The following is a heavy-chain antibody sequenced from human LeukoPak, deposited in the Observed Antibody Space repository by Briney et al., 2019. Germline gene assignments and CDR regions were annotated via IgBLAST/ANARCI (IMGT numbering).Heavy chain of an antibody. CDR1: GYTFTGYY. CDR3: AGEHITIFGVVTPFGP. D-gene: IGHD3-3*01. V-gene: IGHV1-2*02. Sequence: ASVKVSCKASGYTFTGYYMYWVRQAPGQGLEWMGWINPNSGGTNYAQKFQGRVTMTRDTSISTAYMELSRLRSDDTAVYYCAGEHITIFGVVTPFGPWGQGTLVTVSS. J-gene: IGHJ5*02. CDR2: INPNSGGT.